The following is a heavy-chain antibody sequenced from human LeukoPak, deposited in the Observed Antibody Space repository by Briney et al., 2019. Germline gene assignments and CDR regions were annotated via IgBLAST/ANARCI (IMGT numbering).Heavy chain of an antibody. CDR2: INHSGST. Sequence: PSETLSLTCAVYGGSFSGYYWSWIRQPPGKGLEWIGEINHSGSTNYNPSLKSRVTISVDTSKNQSSLKLSSVTAADTAVYYCARKAYYYGSGSYYNVYYFDYWGQGTLVTVSS. CDR3: ARKAYYYGSGSYYNVYYFDY. J-gene: IGHJ4*02. CDR1: GGSFSGYY. V-gene: IGHV4-34*01. D-gene: IGHD3-10*01.